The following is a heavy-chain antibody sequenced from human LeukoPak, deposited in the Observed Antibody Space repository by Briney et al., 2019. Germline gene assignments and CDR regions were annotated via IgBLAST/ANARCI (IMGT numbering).Heavy chain of an antibody. CDR1: GYTFTSYY. J-gene: IGHJ4*02. Sequence: GASVTVSCKASGYTFTSYYMHWVRQAPGQGLEWMRIINPSGGSTSYAQKFQGRVTMTRDTSTSTVYMELSSLRSEDTAVYYCARINPSTMVRGVIGGFDYWGQGTLVTVSS. CDR3: ARINPSTMVRGVIGGFDY. D-gene: IGHD3-10*01. CDR2: INPSGGST. V-gene: IGHV1-46*01.